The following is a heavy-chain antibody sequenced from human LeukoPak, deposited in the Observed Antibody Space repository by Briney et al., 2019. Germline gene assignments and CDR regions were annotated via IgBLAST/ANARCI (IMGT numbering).Heavy chain of an antibody. CDR1: GYTFTGSY. CDR2: MNPNSANT. CDR3: ARGPSYGSGSYNIYGIDY. Sequence: EASVKVSCKASGYTFTGSYIHWVRQAPGQGLEWMGWMNPNSANTGYAQKFQGRVTMTRDTSISTAYMELSSLTSEDTAVYYCARGPSYGSGSYNIYGIDYWGQGTLVTVSS. D-gene: IGHD3-10*01. J-gene: IGHJ4*02. V-gene: IGHV1-8*02.